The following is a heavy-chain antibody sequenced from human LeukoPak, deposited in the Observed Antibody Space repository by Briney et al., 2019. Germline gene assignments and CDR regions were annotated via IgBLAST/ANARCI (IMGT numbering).Heavy chain of an antibody. J-gene: IGHJ5*02. CDR1: GGSISSSSYY. CDR3: ARVPYYYGSGPYNWFDP. D-gene: IGHD3-10*01. V-gene: IGHV4-39*07. Sequence: PSETLSLTCTVSGGSISSSSYYWGWIRQPPGKGLEWIGSIYYSGSTYYNPSLKSRVTISVDTSKNQFSLKLSSVTAADTAVYYCARVPYYYGSGPYNWFDPWGQGTLVTVSS. CDR2: IYYSGST.